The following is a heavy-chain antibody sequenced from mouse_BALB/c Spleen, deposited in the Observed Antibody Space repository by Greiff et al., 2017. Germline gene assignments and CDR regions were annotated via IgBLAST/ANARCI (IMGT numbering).Heavy chain of an antibody. Sequence: EVKLMESGAELVRPGALVKLSCKASGFNIKDYYMHWVKQRPEQGLEWIGWIDPENGNTIYDPKFQGKASITADTSSNTAYLQLSSLTSEDTAVYYCARPSTRGYFDVWGAGTTVTVSS. CDR2: IDPENGNT. V-gene: IGHV14-1*02. J-gene: IGHJ1*01. CDR3: ARPSTRGYFDV. CDR1: GFNIKDYY. D-gene: IGHD1-1*01.